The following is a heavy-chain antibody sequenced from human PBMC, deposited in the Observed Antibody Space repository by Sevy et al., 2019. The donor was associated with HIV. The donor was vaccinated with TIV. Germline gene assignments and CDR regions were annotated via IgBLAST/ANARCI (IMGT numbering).Heavy chain of an antibody. J-gene: IGHJ5*02. Sequence: SETLSLTCAVHDGSFSGYYWNWIRQLPGKGLEWIGEINESGITYYNPSLKSRFTISVDTSKKQFSLKLNSVTAVDSAVYFCARSPSVVVVPGAPSWFDPWGQGTLVTVSS. CDR3: ARSPSVVVVPGAPSWFDP. CDR2: INESGIT. V-gene: IGHV4-34*01. CDR1: DGSFSGYY. D-gene: IGHD2-2*01.